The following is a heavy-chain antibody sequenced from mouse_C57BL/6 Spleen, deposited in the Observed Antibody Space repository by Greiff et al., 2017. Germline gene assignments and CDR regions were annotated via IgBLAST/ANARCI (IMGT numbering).Heavy chain of an antibody. CDR3: ARDKRSTMITTGFAY. CDR2: ISDGGSYT. V-gene: IGHV5-4*01. J-gene: IGHJ3*01. D-gene: IGHD2-4*01. CDR1: GFTFSSYA. Sequence: EVKLVESGGGLVKPGGSLKLSCAASGFTFSSYAMSWVRQTPETRLEWVATISDGGSYTYYPDNVKGRFTISRDNAKNNLYLQMSHLKAEDTAMYSCARDKRSTMITTGFAYWGQGTLVTVSA.